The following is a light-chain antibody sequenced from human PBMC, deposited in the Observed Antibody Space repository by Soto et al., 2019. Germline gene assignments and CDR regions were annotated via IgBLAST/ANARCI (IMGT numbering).Light chain of an antibody. V-gene: IGLV2-14*01. CDR3: SSYTSISTVV. CDR1: SSDVGRYNY. Sequence: QSVLTQPASVSGSLGQSITISCTGTSSDVGRYNYVSWYQQHPGKAPKAMIYEVSNRPSGVSNRFSGSKSGNTASLTISGHQAEDEADYYCSSYTSISTVVFGGGPKVTVL. J-gene: IGLJ2*01. CDR2: EVS.